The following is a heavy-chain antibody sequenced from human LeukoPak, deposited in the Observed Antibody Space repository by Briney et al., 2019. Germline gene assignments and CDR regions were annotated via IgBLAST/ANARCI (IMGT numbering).Heavy chain of an antibody. CDR2: INGDGRDT. J-gene: IGHJ4*02. V-gene: IGHV3-7*01. D-gene: IGHD3-16*02. CDR3: ARGVSSAIDW. Sequence: GGSLRFSCAASDFAFNSYWMNWVRQAPGKGLEWVANINGDGRDTYYVGSVRGRFTISRDNADNSLYLQMHYLRGDDTAVYYCARGVSSAIDWWGQGTLVTVSS. CDR1: DFAFNSYW.